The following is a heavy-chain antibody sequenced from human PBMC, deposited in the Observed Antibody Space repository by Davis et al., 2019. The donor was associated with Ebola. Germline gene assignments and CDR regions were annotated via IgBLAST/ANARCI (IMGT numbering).Heavy chain of an antibody. CDR3: ASPRSYGYEAYYYYDMDV. V-gene: IGHV3-21*04. CDR1: GFTFSSYS. Sequence: GESLKISCAASGFTFSSYSMNWVRQAPGKGLEWVSSISSSSSYIYYADSVKGRFTISRDNAKNSLYLQMNSLRAEDTAVYYCASPRSYGYEAYYYYDMDVWGKETTVTVSS. D-gene: IGHD5-18*01. CDR2: ISSSSSYI. J-gene: IGHJ6*04.